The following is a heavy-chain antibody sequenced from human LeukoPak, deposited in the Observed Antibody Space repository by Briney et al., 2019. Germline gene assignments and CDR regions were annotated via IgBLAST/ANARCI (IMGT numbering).Heavy chain of an antibody. CDR3: ASGGGGYPVSRFDP. CDR2: ISYTGST. Sequence: SETLSLTCTVSGGSISSYYWSWIRQPPGKGLEWVGYISYTGSTNYNPSLKSRVTISVDTSKNQFSLKLSSVTAADTAVYYCASGGGGYPVSRFDPWGQGTLVTVSS. CDR1: GGSISSYY. J-gene: IGHJ5*02. D-gene: IGHD5-18*01. V-gene: IGHV4-59*01.